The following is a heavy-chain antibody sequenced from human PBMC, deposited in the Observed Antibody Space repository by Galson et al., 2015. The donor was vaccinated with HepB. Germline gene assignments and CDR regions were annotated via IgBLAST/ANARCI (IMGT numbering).Heavy chain of an antibody. V-gene: IGHV3-30*03. CDR2: ISYDGSNK. Sequence: SLRLSCAASGFTFSSYGMHWVRQAPGKGLEWVAVISYDGSNKYYADSVKGRFTISRDNSKNTLYLQMNSLRAEDTAVHYCTVIGSYYVGNAFDIWGQGTMVTVSS. CDR1: GFTFSSYG. J-gene: IGHJ3*02. CDR3: TVIGSYYVGNAFDI. D-gene: IGHD1-26*01.